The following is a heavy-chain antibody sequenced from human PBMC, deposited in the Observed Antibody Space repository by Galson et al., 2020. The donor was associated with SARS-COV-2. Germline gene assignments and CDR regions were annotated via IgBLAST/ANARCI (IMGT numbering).Heavy chain of an antibody. CDR3: ARQNYSDTWSTGDVFVV. J-gene: IGHJ3*01. D-gene: IGHD1-26*01. Sequence: GESLKISCKGSGYTSSTSWIAWVRQMPGKGLEWMGIIYPDDSDTRYSLSFQDQVTISADKSTRTAYLQWSRLRASDTAMYYCARQNYSDTWSTGDVFVVWGQVTRVSVAS. V-gene: IGHV5-51*01. CDR2: IYPDDSDT. CDR1: GYTSSTSW.